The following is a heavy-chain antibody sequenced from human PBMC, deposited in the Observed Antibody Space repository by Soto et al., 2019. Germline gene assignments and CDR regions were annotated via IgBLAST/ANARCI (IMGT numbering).Heavy chain of an antibody. Sequence: SETLSLACAVYGWSFSGYDWSWIRQPPGKGLEWIGSIYHSGSTYYNPSLKSRVTISVDTSKNQFSLKLSSVTAADTAVYYCARVGGGLQQQLVDAFDIWGQGTMVTVSS. CDR1: GWSFSGYD. CDR3: ARVGGGLQQQLVDAFDI. D-gene: IGHD6-13*01. V-gene: IGHV4-38-2*01. J-gene: IGHJ3*02. CDR2: IYHSGST.